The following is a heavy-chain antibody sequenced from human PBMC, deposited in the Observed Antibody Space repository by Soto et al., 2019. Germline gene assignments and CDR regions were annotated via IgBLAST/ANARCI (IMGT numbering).Heavy chain of an antibody. CDR2: IIPIFGKA. V-gene: IGHV1-69*01. Sequence: QVQLVQSGAEVKKPGSSVKVSCKASGGTFGSHALSWLRQAPGQGLEWVGGIIPIFGKAIYAARFQGRVTITAAEYTNTADMDVRSRLSDDTAMDYCGGDVTSNAQYAFDVWGQGTMVTVSS. CDR1: GGTFGSHA. D-gene: IGHD3-16*01. CDR3: GGDVTSNAQYAFDV. J-gene: IGHJ3*01.